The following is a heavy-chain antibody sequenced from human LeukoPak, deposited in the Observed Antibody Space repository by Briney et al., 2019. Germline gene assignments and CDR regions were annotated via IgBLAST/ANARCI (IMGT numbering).Heavy chain of an antibody. V-gene: IGHV3-53*01. CDR2: IYSGGST. Sequence: GGSLRLSCAASGFTVSSNYMSWVRQAPGKGLEWVSVIYSGGSTYYADSVKGRFTISRDNSKNTLYLQMNSLRAEDTAVYYCAKTSARRALNDAFDIWGQGTMVTVSS. D-gene: IGHD6-6*01. CDR1: GFTVSSNY. CDR3: AKTSARRALNDAFDI. J-gene: IGHJ3*02.